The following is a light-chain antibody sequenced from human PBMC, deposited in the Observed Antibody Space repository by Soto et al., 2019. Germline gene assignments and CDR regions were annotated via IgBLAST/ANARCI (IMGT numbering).Light chain of an antibody. CDR1: QSISSY. CDR2: AVF. V-gene: IGKV1-39*01. J-gene: IGKJ1*01. Sequence: DIQMTHYGSSQTACRGDRVTITYRASQSISSYLNWYQQKPGKAPKLLIYAVFSLQSGGPSRFSGIGSVIDFTLTISGLQAEDFATYICRQSYSRPRTFGQGTKVDIK. CDR3: RQSYSRPRT.